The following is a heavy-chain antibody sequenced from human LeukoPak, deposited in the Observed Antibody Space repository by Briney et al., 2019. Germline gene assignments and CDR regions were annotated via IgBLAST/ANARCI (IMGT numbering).Heavy chain of an antibody. CDR1: GFTFDDYA. J-gene: IGHJ6*03. Sequence: GGSLRLSCAASGFTFDDYAMHWVRHAPGKGLEWVSGISWNSGSIGYADSVKGRFTIARDNAKNSLYLQMNSLRAEDMALYYCAKSTVGSYYYMDVWGKGTTVTVSS. D-gene: IGHD4-11*01. CDR2: ISWNSGSI. CDR3: AKSTVGSYYYMDV. V-gene: IGHV3-9*03.